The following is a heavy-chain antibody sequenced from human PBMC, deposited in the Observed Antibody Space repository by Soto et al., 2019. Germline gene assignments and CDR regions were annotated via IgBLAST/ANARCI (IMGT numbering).Heavy chain of an antibody. V-gene: IGHV1-18*01. D-gene: IGHD5-12*01. CDR2: ISAYNGNT. CDR3: TREFSGYDSGYNWFDP. CDR1: GYTFTTYG. Sequence: QVQLVQSGAEVKKPGASVKVSCKASGYTFTTYGISWVRQAPGQGLEWMGWISAYNGNTNYAQKLQGRVTMTTDTSASTAYMEVRSLRSDDTAVYFCTREFSGYDSGYNWFDPWGQGTLVTVSS. J-gene: IGHJ5*02.